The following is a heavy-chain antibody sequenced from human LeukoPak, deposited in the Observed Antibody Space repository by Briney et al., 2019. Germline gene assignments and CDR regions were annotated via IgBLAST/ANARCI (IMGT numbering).Heavy chain of an antibody. D-gene: IGHD1-26*01. J-gene: IGHJ4*02. CDR3: VRFGGSPPA. Sequence: AGGSLRLSCAASGSTFSRSWMNWVRHAPGKGLMWVSRINPDGTDTTYADSVRGRFTIFRDNAKTTVYLQMNSLGADDTAVYYCVRFGGSPPAWGQGTLVTVSS. V-gene: IGHV3-74*01. CDR1: GSTFSRSW. CDR2: INPDGTDT.